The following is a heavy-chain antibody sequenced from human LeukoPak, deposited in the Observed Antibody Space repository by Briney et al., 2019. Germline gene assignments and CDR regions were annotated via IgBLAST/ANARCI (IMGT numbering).Heavy chain of an antibody. J-gene: IGHJ6*02. D-gene: IGHD3-10*01. CDR3: AREYYGSGSAPHLAPHYYYGMDV. Sequence: PGRSLRLSCAASGFILSSYGMHWVRQAPGKGLEWVAVIWYDGSNKYYADSVKGRFTISRDNSKNTLYLQMNSLRAEDTAVYYCAREYYGSGSAPHLAPHYYYGMDVWGQGTTVTVSS. CDR1: GFILSSYG. V-gene: IGHV3-33*08. CDR2: IWYDGSNK.